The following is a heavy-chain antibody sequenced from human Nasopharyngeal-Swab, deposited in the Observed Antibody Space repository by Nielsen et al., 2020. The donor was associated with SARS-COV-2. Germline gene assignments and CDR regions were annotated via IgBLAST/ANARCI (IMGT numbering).Heavy chain of an antibody. CDR3: ARGRPGTYYTYYYGLDV. D-gene: IGHD1-26*01. CDR1: DDSLRRGGFY. V-gene: IGHV4-61*02. Sequence: SETLSLTCSVSDDSLRRGGFYWTWIRQPAGRGLEVIGRTPIRGTTNYSPPFKNRVTMSLDTSKKQFFLRLASVSAADTAIYYCARGRPGTYYTYYYGLDVWGQGTTVTVSS. CDR2: TPIRGTT. J-gene: IGHJ6*02.